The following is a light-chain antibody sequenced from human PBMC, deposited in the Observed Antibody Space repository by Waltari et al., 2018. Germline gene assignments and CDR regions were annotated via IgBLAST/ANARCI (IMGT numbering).Light chain of an antibody. J-gene: IGKJ1*01. CDR1: ENVRTA. CDR2: GAS. V-gene: IGKV3-20*01. Sequence: ELVLTQSPGTLSLSPGERATLPCRASENVRTALAWYQQKPGQAPRLLIFGASNRAIGIPDRFSGGGSGTDFSLTISRLEPEDFAVYFCQHYVRLPVAFGQGTKVDIK. CDR3: QHYVRLPVA.